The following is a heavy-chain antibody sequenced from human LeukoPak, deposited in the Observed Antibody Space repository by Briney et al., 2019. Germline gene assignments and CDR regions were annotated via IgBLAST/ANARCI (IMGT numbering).Heavy chain of an antibody. J-gene: IGHJ4*02. D-gene: IGHD3-10*01. Sequence: GGSLRLSCAASGYSFDAYAMHWVRQAPGKGLEWVSGISWNSGSIGYADSVKGRFTISRDNAKNSLYLQMNSLRAEDTALYYCAKGYGGYWGQGTLVTVSS. CDR2: ISWNSGSI. CDR3: AKGYGGY. CDR1: GYSFDAYA. V-gene: IGHV3-9*01.